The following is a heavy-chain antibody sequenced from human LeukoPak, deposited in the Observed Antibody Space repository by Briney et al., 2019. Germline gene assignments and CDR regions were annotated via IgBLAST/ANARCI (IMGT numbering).Heavy chain of an antibody. CDR3: AKGLLGIAVAGTTFRFDP. CDR2: IYYSGST. J-gene: IGHJ5*02. Sequence: PSETLSLTCTVSGGSISSYYWSWIRQPPGKGLEWIGYIYYSGSTNCNPSLKSRVTISVDTSKNQFSLKLSSVTAADTAVYYCAKGLLGIAVAGTTFRFDPWGQGTLVTVSS. V-gene: IGHV4-59*01. D-gene: IGHD6-19*01. CDR1: GGSISSYY.